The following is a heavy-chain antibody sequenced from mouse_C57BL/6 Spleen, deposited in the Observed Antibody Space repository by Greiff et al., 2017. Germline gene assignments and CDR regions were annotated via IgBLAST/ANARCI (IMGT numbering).Heavy chain of an antibody. J-gene: IGHJ3*01. CDR3: ARTDYDYDWCAY. V-gene: IGHV1-7*01. CDR2: INPSRGYT. D-gene: IGHD2-4*01. CDR1: GYTFTSSW. Sequence: VQLQQSGAELAKPGASVKLSCKASGYTFTSSWMHWVKQRPGQGLAWIGYINPSRGYTKSNQKFKDKATLTADKSSSTAYMQLSSLTYEDSAGDYCARTDYDYDWCAYWGQGTLVTVSA.